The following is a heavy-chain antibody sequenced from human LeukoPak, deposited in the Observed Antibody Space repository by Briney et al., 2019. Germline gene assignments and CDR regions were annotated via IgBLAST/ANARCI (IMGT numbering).Heavy chain of an antibody. CDR2: IYSGDGT. Sequence: GGSLRLSCAASGFTVSSNYMGWVRQAPGKGLESVSVIYSGDGTYYAESVKGRFTISRDNSKNTQYLQMNNLRAGDTAVYYCARALGSDADYWGQGTLVTVSS. J-gene: IGHJ4*02. D-gene: IGHD3-16*01. CDR1: GFTVSSNY. CDR3: ARALGSDADY. V-gene: IGHV3-53*01.